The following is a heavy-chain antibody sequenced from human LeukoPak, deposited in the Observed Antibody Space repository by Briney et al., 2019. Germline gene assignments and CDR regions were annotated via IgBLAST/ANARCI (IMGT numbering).Heavy chain of an antibody. CDR3: ARKVLRYFDWLLSPVYYMDV. CDR1: GGSISSSNW. J-gene: IGHJ6*03. D-gene: IGHD3-9*01. CDR2: IYHSGST. Sequence: SETLSLTCAVSGGSISSSNWWSWVRQPPGKGLEWIGEIYHSGSTNYNPSLKSRVTISVDTSKNQFSLKLSSVTAADTAVYYCARKVLRYFDWLLSPVYYMDVWGKGTTVTISS. V-gene: IGHV4-4*02.